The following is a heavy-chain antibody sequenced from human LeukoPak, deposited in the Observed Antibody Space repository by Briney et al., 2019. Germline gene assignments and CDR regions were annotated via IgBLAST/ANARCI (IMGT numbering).Heavy chain of an antibody. Sequence: GGSLRLSCAASGFTFSTYIMHWVRQAPGKGLEWVAVISHDGGNTLYADSLKGRFTISRDNPKNTLHLQMNSLRVEDMAVYYCARGRYYGSGTYPYFYYDMDVWGQGSTVTVSS. V-gene: IGHV3-30*04. J-gene: IGHJ6*02. CDR2: ISHDGGNT. CDR1: GFTFSTYI. D-gene: IGHD3-10*01. CDR3: ARGRYYGSGTYPYFYYDMDV.